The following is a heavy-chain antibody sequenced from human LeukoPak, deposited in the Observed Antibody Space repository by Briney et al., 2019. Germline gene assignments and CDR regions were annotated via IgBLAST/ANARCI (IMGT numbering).Heavy chain of an antibody. CDR2: INPNSGGT. CDR3: ARADRLHGGTYLIGP. J-gene: IGHJ5*02. CDR1: GYSFTDYY. Sequence: ASVKVSCKTSGYSFTDYYIHWVRQAPGQGLEWMGWINPNSGGTSSAQKFQGRVTMTRDTSITTVYMEVSWLTSDDTAIYYCARADRLHGGTYLIGPWGQGTLVTVSS. V-gene: IGHV1-2*02. D-gene: IGHD2-21*01.